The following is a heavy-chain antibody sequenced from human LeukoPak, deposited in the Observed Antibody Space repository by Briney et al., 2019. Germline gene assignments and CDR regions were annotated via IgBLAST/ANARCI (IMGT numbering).Heavy chain of an antibody. D-gene: IGHD2-2*01. Sequence: GGSLRLSCAASGFTFSSYGMHWVRQAPGKGLEWVAFIRYDGSNKYYADSVKGRFTISRDNSKNTLYLQMNSLRAEDTAVYYCASAKSRGDAFDIWGQGTMVTVSS. CDR3: ASAKSRGDAFDI. J-gene: IGHJ3*02. CDR1: GFTFSSYG. V-gene: IGHV3-30*02. CDR2: IRYDGSNK.